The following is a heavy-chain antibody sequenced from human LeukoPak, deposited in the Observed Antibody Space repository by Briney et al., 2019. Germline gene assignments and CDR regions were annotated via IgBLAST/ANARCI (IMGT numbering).Heavy chain of an antibody. Sequence: GGSLRLSCAPSGFTFSDLYMSWIRQAPGKGLEWISYISGSGSDTKYADSVKGRFTISRDNAAKSFYLQMNSLRVDDTAVYYCVRTAGRDGGPNWGQGNLVTVSS. CDR3: VRTAGRDGGPN. V-gene: IGHV3-11*03. CDR2: ISGSGSDT. J-gene: IGHJ1*01. D-gene: IGHD5-24*01. CDR1: GFTFSDLY.